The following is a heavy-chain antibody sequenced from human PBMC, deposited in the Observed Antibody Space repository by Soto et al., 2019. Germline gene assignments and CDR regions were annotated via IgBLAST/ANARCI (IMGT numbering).Heavy chain of an antibody. CDR2: IYPGDSDT. CDR1: GYSFASYW. Sequence: GESLKISCKGSGYSFASYWIGWVRQMPGKGLEWMGMIYPGDSDTRYSPSFQGQVTISADKSISTAYLQWSSLKASDTAMYYCARLDTAMVRAFDIWGQGTMVTVSS. CDR3: ARLDTAMVRAFDI. V-gene: IGHV5-51*01. D-gene: IGHD5-18*01. J-gene: IGHJ3*02.